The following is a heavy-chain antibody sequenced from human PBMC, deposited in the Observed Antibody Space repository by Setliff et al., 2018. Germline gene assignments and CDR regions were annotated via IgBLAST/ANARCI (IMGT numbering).Heavy chain of an antibody. D-gene: IGHD6-19*01. CDR2: INPSGGGT. V-gene: IGHV1-46*03. Sequence: ASVKVSCKASGYTFTSYGISWVRQAPGQGLEWMGLINPSGGGTIYARKFQGRVTMARETSTSTVYMELSGLGSEDTAVYYCARVYLAGSGWDKANALDIWGQGTMVTVSS. CDR3: ARVYLAGSGWDKANALDI. J-gene: IGHJ3*02. CDR1: GYTFTSYG.